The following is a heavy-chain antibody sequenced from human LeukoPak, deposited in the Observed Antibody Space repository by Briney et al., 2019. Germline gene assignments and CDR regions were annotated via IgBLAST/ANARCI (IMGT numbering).Heavy chain of an antibody. CDR3: ATLNLMYSSSSWYVPWFDP. CDR2: FDPEDGET. Sequence: ASVKVSCKVSGYTLTELSMHWVRPAPGKGLEWMGGFDPEDGETIYAQKFQGRVTMTEDTSTDTAYMELSSLRSEDTAVYYCATLNLMYSSSSWYVPWFDPWAREPWSPSPQ. D-gene: IGHD6-13*01. V-gene: IGHV1-24*01. J-gene: IGHJ5*02. CDR1: GYTLTELS.